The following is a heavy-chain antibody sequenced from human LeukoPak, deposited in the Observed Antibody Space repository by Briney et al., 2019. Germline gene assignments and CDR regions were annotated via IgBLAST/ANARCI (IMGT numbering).Heavy chain of an antibody. J-gene: IGHJ6*03. CDR2: ISSSSSYK. CDR3: ARYYGDPGHYYYYMDV. CDR1: GFIFSSYS. V-gene: IGHV3-21*01. D-gene: IGHD4-17*01. Sequence: PGGSLRLSCAASGFIFSSYSMNWVRQAPGKGLEWVSSISSSSSYKYYADSVKGRFTISRDNAKNSLYLQMNSLRAEDTAVYYCARYYGDPGHYYYYMDVWGKGTTVTVSS.